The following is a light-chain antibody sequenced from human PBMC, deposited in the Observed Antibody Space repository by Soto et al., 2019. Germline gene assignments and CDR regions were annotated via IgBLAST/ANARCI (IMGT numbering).Light chain of an antibody. V-gene: IGLV2-8*01. J-gene: IGLJ2*01. CDR1: SSDVGGYNY. Sequence: QSVLTQPPSASGSPGQSVTISCTGTSSDVGGYNYVSWYQQHPGKAPKVIIYDVSKRTSGVPDRFSGSKSGNTASLTVSGLQTEDDADYYCASHAGSSAVFGGGTKLTVL. CDR2: DVS. CDR3: ASHAGSSAV.